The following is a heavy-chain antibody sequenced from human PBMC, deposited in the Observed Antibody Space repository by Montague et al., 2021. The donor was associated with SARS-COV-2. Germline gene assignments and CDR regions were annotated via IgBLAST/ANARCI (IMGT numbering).Heavy chain of an antibody. CDR2: INHSGST. Sequence: SETLSLTCAVYGGSFSGYYWSWIRQPPGKGLEWIGEINHSGSTXXXSSXXXRVTISADTSKKQFSLKMSSVTATDTAVYYCARGSVFRYYDFLTGSRSYFDYWGQGTLVTVSS. CDR1: GGSFSGYY. J-gene: IGHJ4*02. D-gene: IGHD3-9*01. CDR3: ARGSVFRYYDFLTGSRSYFDY. V-gene: IGHV4-34*01.